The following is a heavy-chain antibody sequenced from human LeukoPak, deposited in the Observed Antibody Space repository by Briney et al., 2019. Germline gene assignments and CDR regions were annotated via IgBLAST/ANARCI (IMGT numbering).Heavy chain of an antibody. J-gene: IGHJ3*02. D-gene: IGHD3-10*01. V-gene: IGHV4-31*03. CDR3: ARGGFGWYSGAFDI. Sequence: SETLSLTCTVSGGSISSGGYYWSWIRQHPGKGLEWIGYIYYSGSTYYNPSLKSRVTISVDTSKNQFSLKLSSVTAADTAVYYCARGGFGWYSGAFDIWGKGQWSPSLQ. CDR1: GGSISSGGYY. CDR2: IYYSGST.